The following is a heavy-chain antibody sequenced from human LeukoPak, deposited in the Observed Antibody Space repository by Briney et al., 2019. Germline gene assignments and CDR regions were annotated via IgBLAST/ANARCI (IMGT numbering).Heavy chain of an antibody. J-gene: IGHJ3*02. CDR1: GGSISSSSYY. CDR3: ARGHSTVHDAFDI. Sequence: SETLSLTCTVSGGSISSSSYYWGWIRQPPGKGLEWIGEINHSGSTNYNPPLKSRVTISVDTSKTQFSLKLSSVTAADTAVYYCARGHSTVHDAFDIWGQGTMVSVSS. D-gene: IGHD4-11*01. V-gene: IGHV4-39*07. CDR2: INHSGST.